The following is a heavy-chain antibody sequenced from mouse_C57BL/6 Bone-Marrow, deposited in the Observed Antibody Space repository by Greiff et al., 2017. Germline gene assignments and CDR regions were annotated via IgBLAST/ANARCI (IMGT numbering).Heavy chain of an antibody. CDR2: IWRGGST. CDR1: GFSLPSYG. J-gene: IGHJ1*03. D-gene: IGHD1-1*01. CDR3: AKNSWWYFDV. Sequence: VMLVESGPGLVQPSQSLSITCTVSGFSLPSYGVHWVRQSPGKGLEWLGVIWRGGSTDYNAAFMSRLSITKDNSKSQVFFKMNSLQADDTAIYYCAKNSWWYFDVWGTGTTVTVSS. V-gene: IGHV2-5*01.